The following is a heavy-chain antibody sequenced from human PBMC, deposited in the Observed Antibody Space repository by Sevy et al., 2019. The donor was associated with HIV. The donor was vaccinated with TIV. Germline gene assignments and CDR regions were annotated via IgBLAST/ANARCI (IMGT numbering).Heavy chain of an antibody. Sequence: GCSLRLSCAASGFTFSSYSMNWVRQAPGKGLEWVSYISSSSSTIYYADSVKGRFTISRDNAKNSLYLQMNSLRAEDTAVYYCARDSSYCSSTSCYRRYNWFDPWGQGTLVTVSS. D-gene: IGHD2-2*01. V-gene: IGHV3-48*01. CDR2: ISSSSSTI. CDR3: ARDSSYCSSTSCYRRYNWFDP. J-gene: IGHJ5*02. CDR1: GFTFSSYS.